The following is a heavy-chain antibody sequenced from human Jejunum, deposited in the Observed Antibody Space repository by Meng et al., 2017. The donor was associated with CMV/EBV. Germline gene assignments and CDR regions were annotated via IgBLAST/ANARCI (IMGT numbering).Heavy chain of an antibody. Sequence: SGFNFSNQAMGWVRQAPGKGLEWVSGIINSAGTTYYADSVKGRFIISRDNSMNTVYLEMNSLRAEDTAVYYCAKIHDVNGYNWEYFDYWGQGTLVTVSS. CDR2: IINSAGTT. CDR1: GFNFSNQA. V-gene: IGHV3-23*01. J-gene: IGHJ4*02. CDR3: AKIHDVNGYNWEYFDY. D-gene: IGHD3-22*01.